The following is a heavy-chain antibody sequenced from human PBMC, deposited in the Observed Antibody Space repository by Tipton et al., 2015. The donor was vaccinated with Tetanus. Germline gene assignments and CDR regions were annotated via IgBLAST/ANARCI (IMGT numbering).Heavy chain of an antibody. V-gene: IGHV1-2*02. J-gene: IGHJ6*02. CDR1: GYTFTGYY. CDR3: ARDRGDYIYFGMDV. D-gene: IGHD3-22*01. Sequence: QMQLVQSGAEMKKPGASVKVSCKASGYTFTGYYIYWVRQAPGQGLEWMGWIDPNSGGTVYAQKFQGRVPMTRDTSISTAYMDLRSLRSDDTAVYYCARDRGDYIYFGMDVWGPGTTVTVS. CDR2: IDPNSGGT.